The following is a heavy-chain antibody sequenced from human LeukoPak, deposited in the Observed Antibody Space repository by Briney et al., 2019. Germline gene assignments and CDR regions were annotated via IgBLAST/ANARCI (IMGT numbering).Heavy chain of an antibody. Sequence: ASVKVSCKASGYTFTGYYMHWVRQAPGQGLEWMEQINPNSGGTNYAQKFQGRVTMTRDTSISTAYMELSRLRSDDTAVYYCARSNDYGDYLVKGYFDYWGQGTLVTVSS. V-gene: IGHV1-2*06. CDR2: INPNSGGT. J-gene: IGHJ4*02. CDR1: GYTFTGYY. D-gene: IGHD4-17*01. CDR3: ARSNDYGDYLVKGYFDY.